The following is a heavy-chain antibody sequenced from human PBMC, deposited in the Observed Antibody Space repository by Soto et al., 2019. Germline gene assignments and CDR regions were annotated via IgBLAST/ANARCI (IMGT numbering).Heavy chain of an antibody. V-gene: IGHV3-30*18. Sequence: QVQLVESGGGVVQPGRSLRLSCAASGFTFSSYGMHWVRQAPGKGLEWVAVISYGGSTKYYADSVKGRFTISRDNSKNTLYLQMNNLRAEYTAVYYCAKDNCISTSCYRLYNWFDPWGQGTLVTVSS. CDR1: GFTFSSYG. D-gene: IGHD2-2*01. CDR3: AKDNCISTSCYRLYNWFDP. CDR2: ISYGGSTK. J-gene: IGHJ5*02.